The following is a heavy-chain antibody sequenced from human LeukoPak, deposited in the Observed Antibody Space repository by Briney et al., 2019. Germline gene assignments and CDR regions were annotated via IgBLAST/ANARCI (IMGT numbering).Heavy chain of an antibody. Sequence: GASVKVSCKASGGTFSSYAISWVRRAPGQGLEWMGGIIPILNKANYAQKFQGRVTFTADKSTITAYMELSSLRSEDTAVYYCARDSAVVTADYWGQGTLSPSPQ. D-gene: IGHD2-21*02. CDR1: GGTFSSYA. V-gene: IGHV1-69*10. J-gene: IGHJ4*02. CDR2: IIPILNKA. CDR3: ARDSAVVTADY.